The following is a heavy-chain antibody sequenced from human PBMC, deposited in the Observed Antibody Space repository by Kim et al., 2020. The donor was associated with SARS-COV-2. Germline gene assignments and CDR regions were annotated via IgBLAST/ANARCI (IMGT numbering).Heavy chain of an antibody. Sequence: GGSLRLSCAASGFTFSNYGMHWVRQAPGKGLEWVAVISYDGSNNYYADSVKGRFTISRDNSKNTVYLQMNSLRAEDTAVYYCAKDIWDYGDLYYFDYWGQGTLVTVSS. J-gene: IGHJ4*02. CDR2: ISYDGSNN. CDR1: GFTFSNYG. CDR3: AKDIWDYGDLYYFDY. V-gene: IGHV3-30*18. D-gene: IGHD4-17*01.